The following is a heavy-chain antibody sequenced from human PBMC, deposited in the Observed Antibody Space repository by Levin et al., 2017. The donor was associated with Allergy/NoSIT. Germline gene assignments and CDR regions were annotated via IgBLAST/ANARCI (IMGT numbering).Heavy chain of an antibody. Sequence: GESLKISCAASGFTFSSYSMRWVRQAPRKGLEWVSAISGGGGTIYYADSVKGRFTISRDNSKNTLYLQMNSLRTEDTAVYFCARRAKNDYGDSVSGMDVWGQGITVTVSS. CDR2: ISGGGGTI. CDR3: ARRAKNDYGDSVSGMDV. D-gene: IGHD4-17*01. V-gene: IGHV3-23*01. J-gene: IGHJ6*02. CDR1: GFTFSSYS.